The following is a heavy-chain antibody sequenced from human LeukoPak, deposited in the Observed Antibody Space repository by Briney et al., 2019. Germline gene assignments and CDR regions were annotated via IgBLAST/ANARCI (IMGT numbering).Heavy chain of an antibody. CDR1: GGSISGYY. CDR3: ARSTPSHESWDY. CDR2: ICSSGST. Sequence: PSETLSLTCTVSGGSISGYYWSWIRQAPGKGLEWIAYICSSGSTNYNPSLMSRVTIAVDTSKNHFSLKLRSVTAADTAVYYCARSTPSHESWDYWGQGTLVTVSS. J-gene: IGHJ4*02. V-gene: IGHV4-59*08.